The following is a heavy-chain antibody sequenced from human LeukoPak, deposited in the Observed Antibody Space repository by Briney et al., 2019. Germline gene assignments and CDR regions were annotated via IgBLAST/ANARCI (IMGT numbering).Heavy chain of an antibody. CDR2: IWYDGSNK. D-gene: IGHD3-10*01. Sequence: PGGSLRLSCAASGFTFSTIGWHWVRQVQGKGLEGGAVIWYDGSNKYYADSVKGRFTISRDNSKNTLYLQMNSLRAEDTAVYYCARDMALLWFGEYNGMDVWGQGTTVTVSS. V-gene: IGHV3-33*01. CDR3: ARDMALLWFGEYNGMDV. CDR1: GFTFSTIG. J-gene: IGHJ6*02.